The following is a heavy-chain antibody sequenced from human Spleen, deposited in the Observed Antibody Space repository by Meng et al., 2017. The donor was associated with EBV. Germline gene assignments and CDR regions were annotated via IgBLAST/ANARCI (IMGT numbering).Heavy chain of an antibody. J-gene: IGHJ5*02. CDR2: LSFSGNT. D-gene: IGHD2-15*01. CDR3: ASYCNVGSCYSTFDP. V-gene: IGHV4-39*07. CDR1: GGSIINSGYY. Sequence: EAAPRVVKPSATPSLTCTVSGGSIINSGYYWGWIRQFPGKGLEWIGSLSFSGNTHYNTSLKNRVTMSIDTSRNQFSLKVTSVTAADTAVYYCASYCNVGSCYSTFDPWGQGTLVTVSS.